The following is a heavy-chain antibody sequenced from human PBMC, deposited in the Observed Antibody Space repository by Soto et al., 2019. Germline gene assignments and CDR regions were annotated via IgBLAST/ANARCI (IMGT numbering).Heavy chain of an antibody. D-gene: IGHD2-15*01. CDR1: GYSFTSYW. V-gene: IGHV5-10-1*01. CDR2: IDPSDSYT. J-gene: IGHJ4*02. CDR3: ARRQDYCSGGSCYRGFDY. Sequence: GESLQISCKGSGYSFTSYWISWVRQMPGKGLEWMGRIDPSDSYTNYSPSFQGHVTISADKSISTAYLQWSSLKASDTAMYYCARRQDYCSGGSCYRGFDYWGQGTLVTVSS.